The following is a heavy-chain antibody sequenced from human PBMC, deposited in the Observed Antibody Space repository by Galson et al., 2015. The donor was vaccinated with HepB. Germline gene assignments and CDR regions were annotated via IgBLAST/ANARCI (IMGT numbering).Heavy chain of an antibody. CDR3: TRTPFYY. CDR1: GFTFRNSW. CDR2: INSDGSNL. J-gene: IGHJ4*02. V-gene: IGHV3-74*01. Sequence: SLRLSCAGSGFTFRNSWMHWVRQVPKKGLVWVSRINSDGSNLNYADSVKGRFTISRDNAKNTLYLLMNSLRPEDTAVYYCTRTPFYYWGQGTVVTVSS.